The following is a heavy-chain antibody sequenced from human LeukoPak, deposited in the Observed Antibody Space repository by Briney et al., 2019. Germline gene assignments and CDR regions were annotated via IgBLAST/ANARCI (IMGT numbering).Heavy chain of an antibody. V-gene: IGHV4-4*07. CDR3: ARVGTTANFDY. CDR2: IYSSGYT. CDR1: GGSISNYY. Sequence: SETLSLTCTVSGGSISNYYWSWIRQPAGKGLEWIGRIYSSGYTHYNPSLKSRVTMSVDTSKNQFSLKLNSVTAADTAVYYCARVGTTANFDYWGQGTLVTVSS. D-gene: IGHD4-17*01. J-gene: IGHJ4*02.